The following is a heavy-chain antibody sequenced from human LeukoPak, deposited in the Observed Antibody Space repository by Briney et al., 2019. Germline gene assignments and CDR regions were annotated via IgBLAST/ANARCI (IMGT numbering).Heavy chain of an antibody. CDR2: IIPIFGTA. CDR3: ASAAAGPSYYYYYMDV. Sequence: ASVKVSCKASGYTFTDYYIHWVRQAPGQGLEWMGGIIPIFGTANYAQKFQGRVTITADKSTSTAYMELSSLGSEDTAVYYCASAAAGPSYYYYYMDVWGKGTTVTVSS. V-gene: IGHV1-69*06. J-gene: IGHJ6*03. CDR1: GYTFTDYY. D-gene: IGHD6-13*01.